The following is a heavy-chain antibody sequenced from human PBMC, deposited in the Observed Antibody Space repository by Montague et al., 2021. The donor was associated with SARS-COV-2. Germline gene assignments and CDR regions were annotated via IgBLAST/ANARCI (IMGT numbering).Heavy chain of an antibody. Sequence: SLRLSCAASGFTFSSYEMNWVRQAPGQGLEWVSYISSSGSTIYYADSVKGRFTISRDNAKNSLYLQMNSLRAEDTAVYYCARDEGLKYGSGDYYGMDVWGQGTTVTVSS. CDR2: ISSSGSTI. V-gene: IGHV3-48*03. CDR1: GFTFSSYE. CDR3: ARDEGLKYGSGDYYGMDV. J-gene: IGHJ6*02. D-gene: IGHD3-10*01.